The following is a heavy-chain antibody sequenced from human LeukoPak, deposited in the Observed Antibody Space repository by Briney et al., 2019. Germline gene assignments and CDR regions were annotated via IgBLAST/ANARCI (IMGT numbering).Heavy chain of an antibody. V-gene: IGHV3-74*01. Sequence: GGSLRLSCAASGFTFSSYWMHWVRQAPGKGLVWVSRINSDGSGTSYADSVKGRFTISRDNAKNTLYLQMNSLRAEDTAVYYCAGGVHDYGDYLFDYWGQGTLVTVSS. CDR1: GFTFSSYW. CDR3: AGGVHDYGDYLFDY. CDR2: INSDGSGT. D-gene: IGHD4-17*01. J-gene: IGHJ4*02.